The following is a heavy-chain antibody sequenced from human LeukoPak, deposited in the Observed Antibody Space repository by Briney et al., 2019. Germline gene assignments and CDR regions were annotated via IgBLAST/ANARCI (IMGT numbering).Heavy chain of an antibody. D-gene: IGHD3-3*01. Sequence: SETLSLTCAVYGGSFSGYYWSWIRQPPGKGLEWIGEINHSGSTNYNPSLKSRVTISVDTSKNQFSLKLSSVTAADTAVYYCARDFRGSVDAFDIWGQGTMVAVSS. CDR3: ARDFRGSVDAFDI. CDR1: GGSFSGYY. V-gene: IGHV4-34*01. J-gene: IGHJ3*02. CDR2: INHSGST.